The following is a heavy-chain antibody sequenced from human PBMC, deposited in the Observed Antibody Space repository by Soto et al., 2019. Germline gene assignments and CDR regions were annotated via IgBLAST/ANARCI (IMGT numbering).Heavy chain of an antibody. CDR3: VRGGIAGHWFDP. CDR1: RAFLNSGGFY. J-gene: IGHJ5*02. D-gene: IGHD2-15*01. Sequence: SETLSLTCSVSRAFLNSGGFYYSWIRQPPGKGLEWLGYIFHSGSTLYNPSLRGRLTLSADTSRNQLSLYLTSVTAADTAVYYCVRGGIAGHWFDPWGQGILVTVSS. V-gene: IGHV4-31*03. CDR2: IFHSGST.